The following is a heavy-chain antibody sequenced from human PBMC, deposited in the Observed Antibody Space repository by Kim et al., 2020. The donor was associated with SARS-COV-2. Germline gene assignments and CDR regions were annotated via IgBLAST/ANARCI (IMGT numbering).Heavy chain of an antibody. J-gene: IGHJ5*01. CDR3: VRDLFTSSWAYDS. D-gene: IGHD6-6*01. Sequence: EYAESLKGRSTIARHASENSMYLQMSSLKTEDTAVYYCVRDLFTSSWAYDSWGQGTLVTVSS. V-gene: IGHV3-72*01.